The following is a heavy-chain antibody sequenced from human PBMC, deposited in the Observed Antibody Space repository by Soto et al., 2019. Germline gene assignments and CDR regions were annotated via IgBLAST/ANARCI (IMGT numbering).Heavy chain of an antibody. J-gene: IGHJ3*02. V-gene: IGHV1-69*01. CDR2: IIPILGSP. D-gene: IGHD1-26*01. CDR3: ASRERVDAFDI. Sequence: QVLLVQSGAEVKKPGSSVKVSCKVSGGSFRRYAISWVRQAPGQGLEWMGGIIPILGSPNYAQKFHDRVTIIADESTSTTYMELSSLRSEDAAVYYCASRERVDAFDIWGQGTMVTVSS. CDR1: GGSFRRYA.